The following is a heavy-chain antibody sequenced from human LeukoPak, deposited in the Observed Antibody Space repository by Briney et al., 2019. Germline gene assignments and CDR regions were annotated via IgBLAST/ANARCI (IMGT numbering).Heavy chain of an antibody. V-gene: IGHV4-4*02. Sequence: SGTLSLTCAVSGGSISSSNWWSWVRPPPGKGLEWIGEIYHSGSTNYNPSLKSRVTISVDKSKNQFSLKLSSVTAADTAVYYCARRGISMRLGGMDVWGKGTTVTVSS. CDR3: ARRGISMRLGGMDV. D-gene: IGHD3-16*01. J-gene: IGHJ6*04. CDR2: IYHSGST. CDR1: GGSISSSNW.